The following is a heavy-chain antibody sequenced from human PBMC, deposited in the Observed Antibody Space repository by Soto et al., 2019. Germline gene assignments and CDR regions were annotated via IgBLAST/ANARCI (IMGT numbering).Heavy chain of an antibody. CDR3: AHRLINNSGFWSWGDFDY. D-gene: IGHD5-12*01. J-gene: IGHJ4*02. V-gene: IGHV2-5*02. Sequence: QITLKESGPPLVKPTQTLTLTCTFSGFSLTTSGVGVGWIRQPPGRALEWLALIYWDNDKRYSPSLKNRLTITKDTSKNQVVLTMTNMDPVDTGTYYCAHRLINNSGFWSWGDFDYWGQGTLVTVSS. CDR1: GFSLTTSGVG. CDR2: IYWDNDK.